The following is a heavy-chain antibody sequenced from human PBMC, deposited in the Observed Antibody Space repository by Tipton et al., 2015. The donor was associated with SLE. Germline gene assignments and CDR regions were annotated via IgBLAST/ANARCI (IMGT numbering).Heavy chain of an antibody. CDR3: ARACGSGHQVAFDI. V-gene: IGHV4-34*01. Sequence: TLSLTCAVYGGSFSGYYWSWIRQPPGKGLEWIGEVTHSGSTNYSPSLKSRVTISLDTSKNQFSLKLSSVTAADTAVYFCARACGSGHQVAFDIWGQGTMVTVSS. J-gene: IGHJ3*02. CDR1: GGSFSGYY. CDR2: VTHSGST. D-gene: IGHD2-15*01.